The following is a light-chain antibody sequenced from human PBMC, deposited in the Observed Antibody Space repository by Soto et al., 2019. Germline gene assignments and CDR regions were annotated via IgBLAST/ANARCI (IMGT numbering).Light chain of an antibody. CDR1: QSVSSSY. CDR2: GAS. V-gene: IGKV3-20*01. J-gene: IGKJ1*01. CDR3: QQYGSSLPWT. Sequence: EIVLTQSPGTQSLSPRERATLSWRASQSVSSSYLAWYQQKPGQAPRLLIYGASSRATGIPDRFSGSGSGTDFTLTISRLEPEDFAVYYCQQYGSSLPWTFGQGTKV.